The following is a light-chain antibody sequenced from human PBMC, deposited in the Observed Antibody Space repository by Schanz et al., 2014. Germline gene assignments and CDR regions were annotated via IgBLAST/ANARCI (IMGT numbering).Light chain of an antibody. Sequence: QSALTQPPSASGSPGQSVTISCTGTSTDVGGFNYVSWYQHHPGKPPKLIIYEVNKRPPGVPDRFSGSKSGNTASLTVSGLQAEDEADYYCSSYAGSNSPFVFGTGTKLTVL. J-gene: IGLJ1*01. CDR1: STDVGGFNY. CDR2: EVN. V-gene: IGLV2-8*01. CDR3: SSYAGSNSPFV.